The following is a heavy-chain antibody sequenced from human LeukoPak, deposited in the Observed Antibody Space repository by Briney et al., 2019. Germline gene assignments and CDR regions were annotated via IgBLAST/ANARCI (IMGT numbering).Heavy chain of an antibody. CDR2: IYYSGIT. V-gene: IGHV4-39*01. J-gene: IGHJ5*02. D-gene: IGHD3-22*01. CDR1: GGSLSSSSYY. CDR3: ARQRGYHYDSTTNRFSDL. Sequence: SETLSLTCTVSGGSLSSSSYYWGWIRQPPGKGLEWIGSIYYSGITYYNPSLKSRVTISVDTSKNQFSLKLNSVAAADTAVYYCARQRGYHYDSTTNRFSDLWGQGTRVTVSS.